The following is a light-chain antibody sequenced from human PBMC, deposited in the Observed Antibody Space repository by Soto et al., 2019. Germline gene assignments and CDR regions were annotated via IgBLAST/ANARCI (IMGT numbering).Light chain of an antibody. CDR1: SSDVGGYNY. V-gene: IGLV2-14*01. J-gene: IGLJ2*01. CDR2: DVS. Sequence: QSALTQPASLSGAPGQSITISCPGTSSDVGGYNYVSWYQQHPGKAPKLMIYDVSNRPSGVSNRFSGSKSGNTASLTISGLQVEDEADYYCSSYTSSSTLDVVLGGGTQLTVL. CDR3: SSYTSSSTLDVV.